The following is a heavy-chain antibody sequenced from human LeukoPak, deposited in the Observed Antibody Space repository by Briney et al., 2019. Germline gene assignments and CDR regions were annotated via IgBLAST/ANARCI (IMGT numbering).Heavy chain of an antibody. Sequence: ASVKVSCKVSGYTLTELSMHWVRQAPGKGLEWMGGFDPEDGETIYAQKFQGRVTMTEDTSTDTAYMELNSLRAEDTAVYYCARSVGYSYGYYYYYMDVWGKGTTVTVSS. CDR2: FDPEDGET. J-gene: IGHJ6*03. CDR1: GYTLTELS. D-gene: IGHD5-18*01. CDR3: ARSVGYSYGYYYYYMDV. V-gene: IGHV1-24*01.